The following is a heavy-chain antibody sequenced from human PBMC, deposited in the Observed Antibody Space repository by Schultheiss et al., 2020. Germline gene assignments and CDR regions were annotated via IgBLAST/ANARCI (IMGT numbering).Heavy chain of an antibody. Sequence: GGSLRLSCAASGFTFSSYAMSWVRQAPGKGLEWVSAISGSGGSTYYADSVKGRFTISRDNSKNTLYLQMNSLRAEDTAVYYCAKDRYGDLRSYYFDYWGQGTLVTVSS. CDR3: AKDRYGDLRSYYFDY. CDR1: GFTFSSYA. CDR2: ISGSGGST. V-gene: IGHV3-23*01. J-gene: IGHJ4*02. D-gene: IGHD4-17*01.